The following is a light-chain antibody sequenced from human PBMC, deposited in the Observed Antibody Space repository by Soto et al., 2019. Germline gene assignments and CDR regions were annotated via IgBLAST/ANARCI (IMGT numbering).Light chain of an antibody. CDR1: QSISKY. CDR2: GAS. V-gene: IGKV1-6*01. J-gene: IGKJ1*01. CDR3: LQDYSYPWT. Sequence: IQMTQSPSSLSASVGDRVTITCRASQSISKYLNWYQHKPGKGPKLLIYGASTLQSGVPSRFSGSGSGTDFTLTISSLQPEDFATYYCLQDYSYPWTFGQGTKVDIK.